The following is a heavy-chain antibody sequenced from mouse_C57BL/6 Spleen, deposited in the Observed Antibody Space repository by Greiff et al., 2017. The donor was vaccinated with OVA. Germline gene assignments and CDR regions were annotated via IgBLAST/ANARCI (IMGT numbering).Heavy chain of an antibody. CDR3: ARGLYDSYAMDY. J-gene: IGHJ4*01. CDR2: IYYSGTI. Sequence: EGQLQQSGPGLVKPSQTVFLTCTVTGISITTGNYRWSWIRQFPGNKLEWIGYIYYSGTITYNPSPTNRTTITRDTPKNQFFLEMNSMTAEDTATYYCARGLYDSYAMDYWGQGTSVTVSS. D-gene: IGHD2-3*01. V-gene: IGHV3-5*01. CDR1: GISITTGNYR.